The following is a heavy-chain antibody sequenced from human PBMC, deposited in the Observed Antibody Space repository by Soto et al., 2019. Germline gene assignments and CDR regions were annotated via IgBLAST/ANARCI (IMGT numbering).Heavy chain of an antibody. Sequence: EVQLLESGGGLVQPGGSLRLSCAASGFTFSSYAMSWVRQAPGKGLEWVSAISGSGGSTYYADSVKGRLTISRDNSKNTLYLQMNSLRVEDTAVYYCASPDANYDFWSGYFYFDYWGQGTLVTVSS. CDR3: ASPDANYDFWSGYFYFDY. J-gene: IGHJ4*02. CDR1: GFTFSSYA. D-gene: IGHD3-3*01. CDR2: ISGSGGST. V-gene: IGHV3-23*01.